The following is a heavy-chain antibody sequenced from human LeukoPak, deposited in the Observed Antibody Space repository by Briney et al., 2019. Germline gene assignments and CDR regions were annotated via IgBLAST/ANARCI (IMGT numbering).Heavy chain of an antibody. CDR3: ARGGATPTRYYFDY. Sequence: ASVKVSCTASGYTFTSYAMHWVRQAPGQRLEWMGWINAGNGNTKYSQKFQGRVTITRDTSASTAYMELSSLRSEDTAVYYCARGGATPTRYYFDYWGQGTLVTVSS. V-gene: IGHV1-3*01. D-gene: IGHD1-26*01. J-gene: IGHJ4*02. CDR2: INAGNGNT. CDR1: GYTFTSYA.